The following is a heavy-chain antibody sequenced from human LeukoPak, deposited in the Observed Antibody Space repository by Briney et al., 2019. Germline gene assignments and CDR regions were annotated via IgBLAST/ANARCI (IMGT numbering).Heavy chain of an antibody. D-gene: IGHD2-8*02. J-gene: IGHJ3*02. Sequence: GGSLRLSCAASGFTVANKYMSWVRQAPGKGLEWVSIIYTGGSTFYADAVRGRFTISRDNSKYTLDLQMNGLRTEDSAVYYCVHPTLTGGFDIWGQGTMVAVSS. CDR3: VHPTLTGGFDI. CDR1: GFTVANKY. CDR2: IYTGGST. V-gene: IGHV3-53*01.